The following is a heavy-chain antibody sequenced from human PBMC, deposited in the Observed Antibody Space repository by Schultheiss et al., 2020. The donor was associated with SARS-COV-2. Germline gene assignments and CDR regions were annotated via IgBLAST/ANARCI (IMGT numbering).Heavy chain of an antibody. CDR3: ARALGYCSSTSCQFYYYYMDV. D-gene: IGHD2-2*01. J-gene: IGHJ6*03. V-gene: IGHV3-23*01. Sequence: GGSLRLSCAASGFTFSSYWMHWVRQAPGKGLEWVSAISGSGGSTYYADSVKGRFTISRDNSKNTLYLQMNSLRAEDTAVYYCARALGYCSSTSCQFYYYYMDVWGKGTTVTVSS. CDR1: GFTFSSYW. CDR2: ISGSGGST.